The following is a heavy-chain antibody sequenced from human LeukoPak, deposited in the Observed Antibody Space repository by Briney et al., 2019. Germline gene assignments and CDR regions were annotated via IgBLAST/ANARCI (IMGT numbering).Heavy chain of an antibody. CDR3: AGRGQRYFRD. CDR1: GYSISSGYY. J-gene: IGHJ1*01. Sequence: PSETLSLTCAVSGYSISSGYYWSWIRQPPGKGLEWIGYIYGIENTDYNPSLKSRVTISLDTSKNQLSLNLTAVTAADTAVYYCAGRGQRYFRDWGQGTLVTVSS. V-gene: IGHV4-38-2*01. CDR2: IYGIENT.